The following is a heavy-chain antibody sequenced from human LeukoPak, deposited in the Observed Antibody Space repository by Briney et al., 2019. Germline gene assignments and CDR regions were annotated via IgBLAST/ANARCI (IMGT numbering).Heavy chain of an antibody. D-gene: IGHD3/OR15-3a*01. CDR1: GFTFNNYA. CDR3: AKAMIWDSYYFDY. J-gene: IGHJ4*02. V-gene: IGHV3-23*01. CDR2: ISGGGGRT. Sequence: PGGSLRLSCAASGFTFNNYAMSWVRQAPGKGLQWVSGISGGGGRTYYADSVKGRFTISRDNSKNTLYLQMNSLRAEDTAVYYCAKAMIWDSYYFDYWGQGTLVTVSS.